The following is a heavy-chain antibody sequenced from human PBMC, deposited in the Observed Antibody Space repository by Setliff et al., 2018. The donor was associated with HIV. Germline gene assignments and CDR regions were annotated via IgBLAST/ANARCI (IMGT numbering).Heavy chain of an antibody. CDR2: IYYSGNT. D-gene: IGHD2-15*01. V-gene: IGHV4-59*01. CDR1: GVSISSYY. J-gene: IGHJ4*01. CDR3: ARGFEDYSRIESGQYFDY. Sequence: PSETLSLTCTVSGVSISSYYWSWVRQPPGKGLEWIGYIYYSGNTNYNPSLKSRVTISLDTSKNQLSLRLSSMSAADTAMYYCARGFEDYSRIESGQYFDYWGHGTLVTVSS.